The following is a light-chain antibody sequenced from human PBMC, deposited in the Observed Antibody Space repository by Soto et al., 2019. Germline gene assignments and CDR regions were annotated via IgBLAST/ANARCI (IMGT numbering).Light chain of an antibody. Sequence: IRMTQSPSSLSASTGDRVTITCRASQSISSWLAWYQQKPGKAPKLLIYDGTTLESGVPSRFSGSGSGTEFTLTISSLQPDDFATYYCQQYNSYRTFGQGTKVDIK. J-gene: IGKJ1*01. CDR1: QSISSW. CDR3: QQYNSYRT. V-gene: IGKV1-5*01. CDR2: DGT.